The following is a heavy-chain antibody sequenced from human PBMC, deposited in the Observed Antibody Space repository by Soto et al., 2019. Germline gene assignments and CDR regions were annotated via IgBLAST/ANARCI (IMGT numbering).Heavy chain of an antibody. J-gene: IGHJ6*02. CDR3: ARDLWGYCGVDCYPLDV. Sequence: SGTPFLPCTVSGAPISRYYWSLGRQSPGKVLGWICYLYNTGSTIYNPSLKSRVTILVDTSKNQFSLKMNSLTAADTAVYYCARDLWGYCGVDCYPLDVWSQGTTVTVSS. V-gene: IGHV4-59*01. CDR1: GAPISRYY. CDR2: LYNTGST. D-gene: IGHD2-21*02.